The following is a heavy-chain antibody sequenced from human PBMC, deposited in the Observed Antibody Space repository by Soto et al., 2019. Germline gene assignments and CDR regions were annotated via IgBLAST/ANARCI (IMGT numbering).Heavy chain of an antibody. V-gene: IGHV3-30-3*01. D-gene: IGHD3-3*01. J-gene: IGHJ4*02. CDR2: ISYDGGSK. Sequence: QVQLVESGGGVVQPGRSLRLSCAASGFTFSTYVMRWVRQAPGKGLEWLAVISYDGGSKNYADSVKGRFTISRDNSKNTLYQQMNNLRIEDTAVYYCVRDGPHITIYGYGHYWGQGTLVTVSS. CDR3: VRDGPHITIYGYGHY. CDR1: GFTFSTYV.